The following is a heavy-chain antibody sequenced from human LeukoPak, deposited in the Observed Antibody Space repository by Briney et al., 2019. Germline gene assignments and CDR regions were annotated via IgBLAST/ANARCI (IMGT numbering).Heavy chain of an antibody. V-gene: IGHV3-73*01. CDR2: IRSRDNSYAT. D-gene: IGHD2-21*02. CDR1: GFTFSGSA. Sequence: GGSLRLSCAASGFTFSGSAMHWVRQASGKGLEWVGRIRSRDNSYATAYAASVKGRFTISRDDSKNTAYLQMNSLKTEDTAVYYCTSQKVGTASFDYWGQGTLVTASS. J-gene: IGHJ4*02. CDR3: TSQKVGTASFDY.